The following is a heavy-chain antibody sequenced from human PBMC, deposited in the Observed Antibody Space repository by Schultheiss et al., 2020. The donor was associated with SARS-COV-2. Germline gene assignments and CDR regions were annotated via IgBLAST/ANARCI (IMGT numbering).Heavy chain of an antibody. CDR3: ARESYYGSGSYPFDY. CDR1: GFTFSDCY. J-gene: IGHJ4*02. CDR2: ISSSSSTI. Sequence: GGSLRLSCEASGFTFSDCYMSWIRQAPGKGLEWVSYISSSSSTIYYADSVKGRFTISRDNAKNSLYLQMNSLRDEDTAVYYCARESYYGSGSYPFDYWGQGTLVTVSS. V-gene: IGHV3-11*04. D-gene: IGHD3-10*01.